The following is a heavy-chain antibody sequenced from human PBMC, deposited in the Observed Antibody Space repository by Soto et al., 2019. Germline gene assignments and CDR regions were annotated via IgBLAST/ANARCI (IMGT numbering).Heavy chain of an antibody. CDR2: LSYDGSNK. V-gene: IGHV3-30*18. D-gene: IGHD6-6*01. CDR3: AKSGSSSPDYYYYGMDV. J-gene: IGHJ6*02. CDR1: GFTFRGYG. Sequence: GGSVRPSCAALGFTFRGYGMHWFPQAPGKGLEWVTILSYDGSNKYCADSVKGRFTISRDNSKNTLYLQMNSLRAEDTAVYYCAKSGSSSPDYYYYGMDVWGQGTTVTVSS.